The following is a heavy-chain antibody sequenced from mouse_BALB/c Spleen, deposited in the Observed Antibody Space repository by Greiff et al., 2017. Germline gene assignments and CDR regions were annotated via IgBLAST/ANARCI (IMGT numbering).Heavy chain of an antibody. V-gene: IGHV2-2*02. CDR1: GFSLTSYG. CDR2: IWSGGST. CDR3: ARNRNYGSSPGYFDV. D-gene: IGHD1-1*01. Sequence: VMLVESGPGLVQPSQSLSITCTVSGFSLTSYGVHWVRQSPGKGLEWLGVIWSGGSTDYNAAFISRLSISKDNSKSQVFFKMNSLQANDTAIYYCARNRNYGSSPGYFDVWGAGTTVTVSS. J-gene: IGHJ1*01.